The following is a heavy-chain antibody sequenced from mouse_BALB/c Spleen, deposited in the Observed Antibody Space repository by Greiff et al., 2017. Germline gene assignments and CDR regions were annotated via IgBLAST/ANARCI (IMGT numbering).Heavy chain of an antibody. CDR3: ARSEGSLDGYFDY. CDR1: GYTFTNYW. Sequence: VQLHQSGAELVRPGTSVKISCKASGYTFTNYWLGWVKQRPGHGLEWIGDIYPGGGYTNYNEKFKGKATLTADTSSSTAYMQLSSLTSEDSAVYFCARSEGSLDGYFDYWGQGTTLTVSS. J-gene: IGHJ2*01. D-gene: IGHD2-3*01. V-gene: IGHV1-63*02. CDR2: IYPGGGYT.